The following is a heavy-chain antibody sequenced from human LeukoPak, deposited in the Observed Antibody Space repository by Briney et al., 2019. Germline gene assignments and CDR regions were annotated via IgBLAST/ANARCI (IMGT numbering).Heavy chain of an antibody. D-gene: IGHD2-2*01. CDR3: AKVGSSTRQVPDY. V-gene: IGHV3-23*01. CDR1: GFTFSNYA. J-gene: IGHJ4*02. Sequence: GGSLRLSCTASGFTFSNYALAWVRQAPGKGLEWVSGISGSGAGTHYADSVKGRFTISRDNSKNTLYLQMSSLRADETAIYYCAKVGSSTRQVPDYWGQGTLVTVSS. CDR2: ISGSGAGT.